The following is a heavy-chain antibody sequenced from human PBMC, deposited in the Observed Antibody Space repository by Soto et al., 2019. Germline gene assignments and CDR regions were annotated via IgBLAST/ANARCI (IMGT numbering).Heavy chain of an antibody. CDR2: INPSGGST. V-gene: IGHV1-46*01. Sequence: WASVKVSCKASGYTFTSYYMHWVRQAPGQGLEWMGIINPSGGSTSYAQKFQGRVTMTRDTSTSTVYMELSSLRSEDTAVYYCARGGYSYGMLRYGMDVWGQGTTVTVSS. J-gene: IGHJ6*02. CDR1: GYTFTSYY. CDR3: ARGGYSYGMLRYGMDV. D-gene: IGHD5-18*01.